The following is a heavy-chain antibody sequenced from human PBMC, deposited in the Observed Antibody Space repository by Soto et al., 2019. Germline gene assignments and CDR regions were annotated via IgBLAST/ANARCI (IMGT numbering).Heavy chain of an antibody. D-gene: IGHD6-19*01. CDR1: GFTFSSYS. V-gene: IGHV3-48*01. J-gene: IGHJ6*04. Sequence: GGSLRLSCAASGFTFSSYSMNWVRQAPGKGLEWVSYISSSSSTIYYADSVKGRFTISRDNAKNSLYLQMNSLRAEDTAVYYCARGNQGYPWGVADMDVWGKGTTVTVSS. CDR3: ARGNQGYPWGVADMDV. CDR2: ISSSSSTI.